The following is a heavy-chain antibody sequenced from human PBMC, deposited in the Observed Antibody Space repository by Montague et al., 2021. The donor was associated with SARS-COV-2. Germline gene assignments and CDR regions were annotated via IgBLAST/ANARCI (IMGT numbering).Heavy chain of an antibody. J-gene: IGHJ4*02. D-gene: IGHD6-13*01. Sequence: SETLSLTCAVSGGSISSSNWWSWVRQPPGKGLEWGGKNYHSGSNNYNPSLKSRVTISVDKSKNHSSLKLSSVTAAATAVYYCARGGSSSFRFDYWGQGTLVTVSS. CDR1: GGSISSSNW. CDR2: NYHSGSN. CDR3: ARGGSSSFRFDY. V-gene: IGHV4-4*02.